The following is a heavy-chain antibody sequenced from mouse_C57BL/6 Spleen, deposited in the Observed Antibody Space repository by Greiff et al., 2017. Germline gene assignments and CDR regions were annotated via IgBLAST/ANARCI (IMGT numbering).Heavy chain of an antibody. CDR2: IDPSDSYT. CDR3: ERKKARYYSNFFDY. D-gene: IGHD2-5*01. V-gene: IGHV1-69*01. Sequence: QVQLKQPGAELVMPGASVKLSCKASGYTFTSYWMHWVKQRPGQGLEWIGEIDPSDSYTNYNQKFKGKSTLTVVKSSSTAYMQLSSLTSEDSAVYYCERKKARYYSNFFDYWGQGTTLTVSS. J-gene: IGHJ2*01. CDR1: GYTFTSYW.